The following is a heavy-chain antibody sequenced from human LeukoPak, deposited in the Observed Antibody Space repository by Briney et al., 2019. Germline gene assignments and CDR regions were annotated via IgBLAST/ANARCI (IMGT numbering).Heavy chain of an antibody. V-gene: IGHV4-31*03. CDR3: ARGLGSSSQIHYYRYREYYYYGMDV. J-gene: IGHJ6*02. Sequence: SETLSLTCTVSGASISRGDSFWTWIRQHPGKGLEWIGSIYFSGSTSYNPSLESRLTISVDTSKNKFSLKLNSVTVADTAVYYCARGLGSSSQIHYYRYREYYYYGMDVWGQGTTVTVSS. D-gene: IGHD6-13*01. CDR1: GASISRGDSF. CDR2: IYFSGST.